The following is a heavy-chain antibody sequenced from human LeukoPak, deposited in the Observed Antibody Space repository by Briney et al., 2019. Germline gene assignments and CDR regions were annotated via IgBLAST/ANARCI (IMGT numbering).Heavy chain of an antibody. CDR1: GGSISSSSYY. Sequence: SETLSLTCTVSGGSISSSSYYWGWIRQPPGKGLEWIGSIHYSGSTNYNPSLKSRFTISVDTSKNQFSLKLRSVTAADTAVYYCARGYCSGGSCYSYYYYNYMDVWGKGTTVTVSS. J-gene: IGHJ6*03. CDR2: IHYSGST. CDR3: ARGYCSGGSCYSYYYYNYMDV. V-gene: IGHV4-39*07. D-gene: IGHD2-15*01.